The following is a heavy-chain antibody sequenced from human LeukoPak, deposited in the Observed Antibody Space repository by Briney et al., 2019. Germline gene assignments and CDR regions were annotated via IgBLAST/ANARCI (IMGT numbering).Heavy chain of an antibody. Sequence: GGSLRLSCAASGFTLSSYEMHWVRQAPGKGLEGVSYISSSDSTIYYADSVKGRFTISRDNAKNSLYLQMNSLRAEDTAVYYCARVKSGYSYGPHYYYYYYMDVWGKGTTVTVSS. J-gene: IGHJ6*03. V-gene: IGHV3-48*03. D-gene: IGHD5-18*01. CDR2: ISSSDSTI. CDR1: GFTLSSYE. CDR3: ARVKSGYSYGPHYYYYYYMDV.